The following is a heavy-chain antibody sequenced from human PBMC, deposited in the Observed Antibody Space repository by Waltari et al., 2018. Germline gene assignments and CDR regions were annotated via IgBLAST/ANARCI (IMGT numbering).Heavy chain of an antibody. J-gene: IGHJ6*02. CDR3: ARGKGSIAALYYYYGMDV. D-gene: IGHD6-6*01. Sequence: QVQLVESGGGVVQPGRSLRLSCAASGFTFSSYGMHWVRQAPGKGLEWVAVIWYDGSNKYYADSVHGRFNIYRDNSKNTMYLQMNSLRAEDTAVYYCARGKGSIAALYYYYGMDVWGQGTTVTVSS. CDR2: IWYDGSNK. CDR1: GFTFSSYG. V-gene: IGHV3-33*01.